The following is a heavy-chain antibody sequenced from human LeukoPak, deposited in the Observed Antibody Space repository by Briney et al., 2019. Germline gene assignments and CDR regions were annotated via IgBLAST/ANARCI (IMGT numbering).Heavy chain of an antibody. V-gene: IGHV3-7*03. D-gene: IGHD4-23*01. CDR2: INQFGSVR. Sequence: GGSLRLSCEAYGFTFSDDWMNWVRQAQGKGLECVANINQFGSVRYYMDSVKGRFTISRDNSKNSLSLQMNSLRADDTAVYFCARGLRWPDFGGQGTLVTVSS. CDR3: ARGLRWPDF. CDR1: GFTFSDDW. J-gene: IGHJ4*02.